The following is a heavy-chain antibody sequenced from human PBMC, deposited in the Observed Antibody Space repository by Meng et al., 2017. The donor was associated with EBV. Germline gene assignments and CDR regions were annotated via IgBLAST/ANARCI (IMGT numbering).Heavy chain of an antibody. Sequence: QGNLVESGGGVVQPGRSLRLSCAASGFTLSNYGLHWVRQAPGKGPEWVAIIPSDASHNKYYADSVKGRFTISRDNSKNTLYLQMNSLRTEDTAVYYCAKDLSGRFDPWGQGTLVTVSS. V-gene: IGHV3-30*18. D-gene: IGHD1-14*01. CDR2: IPSDASHNK. J-gene: IGHJ5*02. CDR1: GFTLSNYG. CDR3: AKDLSGRFDP.